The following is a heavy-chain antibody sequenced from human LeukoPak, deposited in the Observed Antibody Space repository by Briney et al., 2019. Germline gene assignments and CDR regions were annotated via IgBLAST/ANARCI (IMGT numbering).Heavy chain of an antibody. CDR1: GFTFSSYG. CDR2: ISYDGSNK. J-gene: IGHJ4*02. D-gene: IGHD6-19*01. Sequence: GRSLRLSCAASGFTFSSYGMHWVRQAPGKGLEWVAVISYDGSNKYYADSVKGRFTISRDNSKNTLYLQMNSLRAEDTAVYYCAEAHGGSGPGVDYWGQGTLVTVSS. CDR3: AEAHGGSGPGVDY. V-gene: IGHV3-30*18.